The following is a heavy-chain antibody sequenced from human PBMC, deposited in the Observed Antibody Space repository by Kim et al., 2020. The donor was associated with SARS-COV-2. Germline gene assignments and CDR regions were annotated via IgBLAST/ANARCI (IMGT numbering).Heavy chain of an antibody. V-gene: IGHV3-33*01. D-gene: IGHD6-6*01. J-gene: IGHJ4*02. Sequence: GGSLRLSCAASGFTFSSYGMHWVRQAPGKGLEWVAVIWYDGSNKYYADSVKGRFTISRGNSKNTLYLQMNSLRAEDTAVYYCAREYSSSSFMSFDYWGQGTLVTVSS. CDR2: IWYDGSNK. CDR1: GFTFSSYG. CDR3: AREYSSSSFMSFDY.